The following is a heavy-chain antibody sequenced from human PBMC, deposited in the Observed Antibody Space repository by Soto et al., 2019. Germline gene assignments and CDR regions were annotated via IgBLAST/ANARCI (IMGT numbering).Heavy chain of an antibody. CDR3: ARGVFGTTNFYYYMDV. J-gene: IGHJ6*03. D-gene: IGHD1-7*01. CDR1: GGSISSYY. CDR2: IYYSGST. V-gene: IGHV4-59*01. Sequence: SETLSLTCTVSGGSISSYYWSWIRQPPGKGLEWIGYIYYSGSTNYNPSLKSRVTISVDTSKNQFSLKLSSVTAADTAVYYGARGVFGTTNFYYYMDVWGKGTTVIVSS.